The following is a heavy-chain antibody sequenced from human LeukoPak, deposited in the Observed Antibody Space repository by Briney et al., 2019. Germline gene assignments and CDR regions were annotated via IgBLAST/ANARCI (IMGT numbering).Heavy chain of an antibody. CDR1: GYTFTSYD. J-gene: IGHJ6*04. Sequence: GASVKVSCKASGYTFTSYDINRVRKATGQGLEWMGWMNPNSGNTGYAQKFQGRVTITRNTSISTAYMELSRLTSDDTAVYYCARASITSFTLVRLMDVWGKGTTVTISS. CDR2: MNPNSGNT. D-gene: IGHD3-10*01. CDR3: ARASITSFTLVRLMDV. V-gene: IGHV1-8*03.